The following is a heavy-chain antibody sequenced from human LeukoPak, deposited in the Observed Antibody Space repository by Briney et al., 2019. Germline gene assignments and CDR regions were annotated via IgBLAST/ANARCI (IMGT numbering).Heavy chain of an antibody. CDR1: GFTFSTYA. Sequence: GGSLRLSCAASGFTFSTYAMSWVRQAPGKGLDCVSLISASGSTIYYADSVKGRFTISRDNAKNSLYLQMNSLRAEDTAVYYCAELGITMIGGVWGKGTTVTISS. D-gene: IGHD3-10*02. J-gene: IGHJ6*04. V-gene: IGHV3-48*03. CDR3: AELGITMIGGV. CDR2: ISASGSTI.